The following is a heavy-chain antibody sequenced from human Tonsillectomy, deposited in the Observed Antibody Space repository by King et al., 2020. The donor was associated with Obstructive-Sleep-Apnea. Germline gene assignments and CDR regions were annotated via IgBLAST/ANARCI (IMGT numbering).Heavy chain of an antibody. D-gene: IGHD2-15*01. CDR1: GGSITSHF. J-gene: IGHJ4*02. Sequence: QLQESGPGLVKPSETLSLTCTVSGGSITSHFWSWIRQPPGKGLEWIGYIYYSGSTNYNPSLKSRVTISVDTSKNQFSLKMRSVTAADTAVYYCARGGYLDYWGQGTLVTVSS. CDR3: ARGGYLDY. CDR2: IYYSGST. V-gene: IGHV4-59*11.